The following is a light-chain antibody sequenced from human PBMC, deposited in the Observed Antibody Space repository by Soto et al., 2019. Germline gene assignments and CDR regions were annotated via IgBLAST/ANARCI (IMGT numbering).Light chain of an antibody. J-gene: IGLJ3*02. CDR1: SGSIASNY. CDR3: PRV. Sequence: NFMLTQPHSVSESPGKTVTISCTRSSGSIASNYVQWYQQRPGSAPTTVIYEDNQRPSGVPDRFSGSIHSSTNSASLTIAGLKSEAEADCYCPRVFGGGTKVTVL. V-gene: IGLV6-57*03. CDR2: EDN.